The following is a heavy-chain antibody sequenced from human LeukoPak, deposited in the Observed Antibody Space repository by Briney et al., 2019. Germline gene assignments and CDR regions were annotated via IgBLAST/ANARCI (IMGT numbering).Heavy chain of an antibody. D-gene: IGHD3-22*01. Sequence: GASVKVSCKASGGTFSSYAISWVRQAPGQGLEWMGGIIPIFGTANYAQKFQGRVTITADESTSTAYMELSSLRSEDTAVYYCAMGHNYYDSSGFYYWGQGTLVTVSS. J-gene: IGHJ4*02. V-gene: IGHV1-69*13. CDR1: GGTFSSYA. CDR3: AMGHNYYDSSGFYY. CDR2: IIPIFGTA.